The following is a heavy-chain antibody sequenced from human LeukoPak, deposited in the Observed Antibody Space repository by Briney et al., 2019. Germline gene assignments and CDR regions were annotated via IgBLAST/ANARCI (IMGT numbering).Heavy chain of an antibody. J-gene: IGHJ4*02. CDR1: GFSFGKYW. V-gene: IGHV3-7*03. CDR3: AKQWLLRGGYYFDY. D-gene: IGHD6-19*01. Sequence: GGSLRLSCVASGFSFGKYWISWVRQAPGKGLEWVANIKLDGSEKNYVDSVKGRFTISRDNTKNSLYLQMNSLRAEDTAVYYCAKQWLLRGGYYFDYWGQGTLVTVSS. CDR2: IKLDGSEK.